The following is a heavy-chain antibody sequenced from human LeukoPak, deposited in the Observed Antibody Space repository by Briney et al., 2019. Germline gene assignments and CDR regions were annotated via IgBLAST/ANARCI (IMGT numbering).Heavy chain of an antibody. D-gene: IGHD2-21*01. V-gene: IGHV3-48*03. CDR3: AREGSRLVIHAFDI. J-gene: IGHJ3*02. Sequence: GGSLRLSCAASGFTFSSYEMNWVRQAPGKGLEWVSYISSSGSTIYYADSVKGRFTISRDNAKNSLYLQMNSLRAEDTAVYFCAREGSRLVIHAFDIWGQGTMVTVSS. CDR2: ISSSGSTI. CDR1: GFTFSSYE.